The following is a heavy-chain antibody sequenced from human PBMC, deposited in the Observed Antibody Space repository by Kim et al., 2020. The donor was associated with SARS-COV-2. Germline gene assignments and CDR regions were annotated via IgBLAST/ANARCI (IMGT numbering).Heavy chain of an antibody. J-gene: IGHJ4*02. D-gene: IGHD7-27*01. CDR2: ISYDGSNE. Sequence: GGSLRLSCAASGFTFNNYGMHWVRQTPAKGLEWVAVISYDGSNEYYADSVKGRFTISRDNSKNTLYLQMNSLEAEDTAVYYCARENWGNYDYWGQGPLVSVST. V-gene: IGHV3-33*08. CDR1: GFTFNNYG. CDR3: ARENWGNYDY.